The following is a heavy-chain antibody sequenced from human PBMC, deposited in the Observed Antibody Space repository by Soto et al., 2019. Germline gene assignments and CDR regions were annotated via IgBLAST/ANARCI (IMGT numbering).Heavy chain of an antibody. V-gene: IGHV3-48*01. D-gene: IGHD3-3*01. CDR2: ISSSSSTI. Sequence: GGSLRLSCAASGFTFSSYGMNWVRQAPGKGLEWVSYISSSSSTIHYADSVKGRFTISRDNAKNSLYLQMNSLRAEDTAVYYCARGVNFWSGSGYYFDYWGQGTLVTVSS. CDR1: GFTFSSYG. J-gene: IGHJ4*02. CDR3: ARGVNFWSGSGYYFDY.